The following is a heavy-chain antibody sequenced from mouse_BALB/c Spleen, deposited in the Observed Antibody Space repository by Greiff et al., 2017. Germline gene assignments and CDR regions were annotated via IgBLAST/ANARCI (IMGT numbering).Heavy chain of an antibody. CDR3: AWFAY. V-gene: IGHV5-17*02. CDR2: ISSGSSTI. Sequence: EVQLVESGGGLVQPGGSRKLSCAASGFTFSSFGMHWVRQAPEKGLEWVAYISSGSSTIYYADTVKGRFTISRDNPKNTLFPQMTSLRSEDTAMYYCAWFAYWGQGTLVTVSA. J-gene: IGHJ3*01. CDR1: GFTFSSFG.